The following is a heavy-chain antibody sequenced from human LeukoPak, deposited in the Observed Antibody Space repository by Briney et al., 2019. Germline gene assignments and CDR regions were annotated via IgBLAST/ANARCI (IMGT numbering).Heavy chain of an antibody. D-gene: IGHD4-17*01. CDR1: GFTFSNYW. V-gene: IGHV3-7*01. CDR2: IKQDGSEK. Sequence: GGSLRLSCAASGFTFSNYWMSWVRQAPGKGLEWVANIKQDGSEKYYVDSVEGRFTISRDNAKNSLYLQMNSLRAEDTAVYYCAREYYGDYVDYWGQGTLVTVSS. J-gene: IGHJ4*02. CDR3: AREYYGDYVDY.